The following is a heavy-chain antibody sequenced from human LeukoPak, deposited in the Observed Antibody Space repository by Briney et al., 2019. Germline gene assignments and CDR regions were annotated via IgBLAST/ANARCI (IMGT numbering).Heavy chain of an antibody. Sequence: PGGSLRLSCAASGFTFSGYAMTWVRQAPGNGLEWVSVISGSGGSTYYADSVKGRFTISRDNSKNTLYLQMNSLRAEDTAVYYCAKRMGDAFDIWGQGTMVTVSS. V-gene: IGHV3-23*01. D-gene: IGHD3-16*01. J-gene: IGHJ3*02. CDR1: GFTFSGYA. CDR2: ISGSGGST. CDR3: AKRMGDAFDI.